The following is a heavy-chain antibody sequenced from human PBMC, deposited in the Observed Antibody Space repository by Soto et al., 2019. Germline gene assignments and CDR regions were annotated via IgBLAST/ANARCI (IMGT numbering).Heavy chain of an antibody. J-gene: IGHJ2*01. CDR3: ARRANDPSWYFDL. CDR1: GASISRTSSY. Sequence: QVQLQESGPGLVKPSETLSLTCTVSGASISRTSSYWGWIRQSPGKGLEWIASINYSGTTYYNPSLKSRVTMSVDTSRNQFSLRLTSVTAADTAIYMCARRANDPSWYFDLWGREKPVIVSS. CDR2: INYSGTT. D-gene: IGHD3-16*01. V-gene: IGHV4-39*01.